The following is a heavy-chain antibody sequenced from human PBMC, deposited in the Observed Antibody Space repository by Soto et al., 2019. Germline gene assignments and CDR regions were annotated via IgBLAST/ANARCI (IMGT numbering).Heavy chain of an antibody. CDR1: GFTFDDYA. J-gene: IGHJ6*02. Sequence: PGGSLRLSCAASGFTFDDYAMHWVRQSPGKGLEWVSGISWNSGSIGYADSVKGRFTISRDNAKNSLYLQMNSLRAEDTALYYCAKDITYYYYYGMDVWGQGTTVTLSS. CDR3: AKDITYYYYYGMDV. CDR2: ISWNSGSI. V-gene: IGHV3-9*01.